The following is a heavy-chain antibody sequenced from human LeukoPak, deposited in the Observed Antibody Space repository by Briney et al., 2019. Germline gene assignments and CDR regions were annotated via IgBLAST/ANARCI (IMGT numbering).Heavy chain of an antibody. CDR2: IYSGGST. J-gene: IGHJ4*02. V-gene: IGHV3-66*01. D-gene: IGHD1-26*01. CDR1: GFTSSSYS. Sequence: PGGSLRLSCAASGFTSSSYSMNWVRQAPGKGLEWVSVIYSGGSTYYADSVKGRFTISRDNSKNTLYLQMNSLRAEDTAVYYCARDRGSYFPYYWGQGTLVTVSS. CDR3: ARDRGSYFPYY.